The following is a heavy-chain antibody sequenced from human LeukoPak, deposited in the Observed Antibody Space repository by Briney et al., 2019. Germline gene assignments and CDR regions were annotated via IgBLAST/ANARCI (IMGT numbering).Heavy chain of an antibody. Sequence: GGSLRLSCAASGFTFSSYWMSWVRQAPGKGLEWVANIKQDGSEKYYVDSVKGRFTISRDNAKNSLYLQMNSLRAEDTAVYYCARVRRYCSGGSCYSLDYWGQGTLVTVSS. CDR3: ARVRRYCSGGSCYSLDY. V-gene: IGHV3-7*01. CDR2: IKQDGSEK. J-gene: IGHJ4*02. D-gene: IGHD2-15*01. CDR1: GFTFSSYW.